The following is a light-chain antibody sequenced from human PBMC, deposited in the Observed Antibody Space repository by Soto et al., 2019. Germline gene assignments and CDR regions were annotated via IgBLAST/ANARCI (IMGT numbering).Light chain of an antibody. J-gene: IGKJ4*01. CDR3: QQYGTSPLT. CDR2: GAS. V-gene: IGKV3-20*01. CDR1: QSVSSYY. Sequence: EIVLTQSPGTLSLSPGERATRSCGASQSVSSYYLAWYQQKPGQGPRLLIYGASSRATAIPDRFSGSGSGTDFTLTITRLEPEDFAVYYCQQYGTSPLTFGGGTKIEIK.